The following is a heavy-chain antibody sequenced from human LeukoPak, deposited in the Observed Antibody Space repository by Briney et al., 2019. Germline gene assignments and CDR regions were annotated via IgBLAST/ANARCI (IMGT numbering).Heavy chain of an antibody. CDR1: GGPFSGYY. Sequence: SETLSLTCAVYGGPFSGYYWSWIRQPPGKGLEWIGEINHSGSTNYNPSLKSRVTISVDTSKNQFSLKLSSVTAADTAVYYCASLAPFYCSSTSCYTGGWFDPWGQGTLVTVSS. CDR3: ASLAPFYCSSTSCYTGGWFDP. V-gene: IGHV4-34*01. J-gene: IGHJ5*02. CDR2: INHSGST. D-gene: IGHD2-2*02.